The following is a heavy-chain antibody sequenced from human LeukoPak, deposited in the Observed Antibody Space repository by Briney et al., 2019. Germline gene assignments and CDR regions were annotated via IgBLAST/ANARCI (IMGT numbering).Heavy chain of an antibody. Sequence: ASVKVSCKASGYTFTSYYMHWVRQAPGQGLEWMGIINPSGGSTSYAQKFQGRVTMTRDMSTSTVYMELSSLRSEDTAVYYCARTYYYGSGSYYNYFDYWGQGTLVTVSS. CDR1: GYTFTSYY. J-gene: IGHJ4*02. V-gene: IGHV1-46*01. D-gene: IGHD3-10*01. CDR2: INPSGGST. CDR3: ARTYYYGSGSYYNYFDY.